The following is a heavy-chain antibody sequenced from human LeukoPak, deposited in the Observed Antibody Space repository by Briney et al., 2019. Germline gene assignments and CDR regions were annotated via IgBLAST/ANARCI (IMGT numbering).Heavy chain of an antibody. D-gene: IGHD2-2*01. CDR1: GFTFSSYS. CDR3: TSRYCTSTNCYAFDV. J-gene: IGHJ3*01. Sequence: GRSLRLSCAASGFTFSSYSMNWVRQAPWKGLQWASSIDSSSAYIFYADSVKGRFTISRDNAKNSLYLQMNSLRAEDTAVYYCTSRYCTSTNCYAFDVWGQGTMVTVSS. V-gene: IGHV3-21*01. CDR2: IDSSSAYI.